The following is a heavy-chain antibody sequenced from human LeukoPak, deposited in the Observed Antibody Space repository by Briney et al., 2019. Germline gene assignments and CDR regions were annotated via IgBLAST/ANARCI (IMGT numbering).Heavy chain of an antibody. CDR2: ISGSGGST. D-gene: IGHD6-13*01. J-gene: IGHJ4*02. V-gene: IGHV3-23*01. CDR3: AKALAAAGSY. CDR1: EFTFSTYA. Sequence: GGSLRLSCAASEFTFSTYAMSWVRQAPGKGLEWVSAISGSGGSTYYADSVKGRFTISRDNSKNTLYLQMNSLRAEDTAVYYCAKALAAAGSYWGQGTLVTVSS.